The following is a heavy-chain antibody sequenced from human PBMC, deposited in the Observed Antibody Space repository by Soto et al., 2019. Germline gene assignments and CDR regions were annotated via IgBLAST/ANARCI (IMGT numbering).Heavy chain of an antibody. CDR2: ISGSGGST. V-gene: IGHV3-23*01. J-gene: IGHJ3*02. Sequence: GVSLRLSCAASGFTFSSYAMSWVRQAPGKGLEWVSAISGSGGSTYYADSVKGRFTISRDNSKNTLYLQMNSLRAGDTAVYYCPKDPQTTIIITNQIYDRGDSFDIWGQGIMVTLS. CDR3: PKDPQTTIIITNQIYDRGDSFDI. D-gene: IGHD1-1*01. CDR1: GFTFSSYA.